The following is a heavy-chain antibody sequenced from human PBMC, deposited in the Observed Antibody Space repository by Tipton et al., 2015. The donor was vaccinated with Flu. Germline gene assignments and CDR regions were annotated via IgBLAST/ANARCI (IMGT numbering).Heavy chain of an antibody. CDR3: AGDHPYNEDGMDV. Sequence: TLSLTCTVSGGSVSSGSYYWSWIRQPAGKGLEWIGRIFTSGSSNYNPSPKSRVTISVETSKNQFSLKLSSVTAADTAVYYCAGDHPYNEDGMDVWGQGTTVTISS. D-gene: IGHD5-24*01. CDR1: GGSVSSGSYY. V-gene: IGHV4-61*02. CDR2: IFTSGSS. J-gene: IGHJ6*02.